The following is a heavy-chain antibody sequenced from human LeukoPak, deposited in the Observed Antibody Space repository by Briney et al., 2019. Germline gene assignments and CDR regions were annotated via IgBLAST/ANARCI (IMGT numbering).Heavy chain of an antibody. CDR1: GFTFDDYA. V-gene: IGHV3-9*01. CDR3: AKEGPGIQLWSEFDY. Sequence: PGGSPRLSCAASGFTFDDYAMHWVRQAPGKGLEWVSGISWNSGSIGYADSVKGRFTISRDNAKNSLYPQMNSLRAEDTALYYCAKEGPGIQLWSEFDYWGQGTLVTVSS. D-gene: IGHD5-18*01. CDR2: ISWNSGSI. J-gene: IGHJ4*02.